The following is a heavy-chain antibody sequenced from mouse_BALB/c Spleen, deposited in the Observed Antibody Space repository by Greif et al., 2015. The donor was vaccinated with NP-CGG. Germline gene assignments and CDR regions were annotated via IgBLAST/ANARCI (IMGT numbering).Heavy chain of an antibody. J-gene: IGHJ2*01. D-gene: IGHD2-14*01. CDR3: ARRRHDLYYFDY. V-gene: IGHV1-14*01. Sequence: VQLQQSGPELVKPGASVKMSCKASGYTFTSYVLHWVKQRPGQGLEWIGSITPYNDGNNYDEKFKGKVTLTSDKSSSTAYIELSSLTSEDSAIYYCARRRHDLYYFDYWGQGTTLIVSS. CDR1: GYTFTSYV. CDR2: ITPYNDGN.